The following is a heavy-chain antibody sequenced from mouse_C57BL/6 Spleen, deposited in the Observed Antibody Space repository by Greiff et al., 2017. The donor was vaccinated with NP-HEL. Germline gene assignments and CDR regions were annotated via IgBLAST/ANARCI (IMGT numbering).Heavy chain of an antibody. CDR1: GYTFTDYY. CDR3: ARDCDGYSNWYFDV. J-gene: IGHJ1*03. CDR2: INPNNGGT. D-gene: IGHD2-3*01. Sequence: EVQLQQSGPELVKPGASVKISCKASGYTFTDYYMNWVKQSHGKSLEWIGDINPNNGGTSYNQKFKGKATLTVDKSSSTAYMELRSLTSEDSAVYFCARDCDGYSNWYFDVWGTGTTVTVSS. V-gene: IGHV1-26*01.